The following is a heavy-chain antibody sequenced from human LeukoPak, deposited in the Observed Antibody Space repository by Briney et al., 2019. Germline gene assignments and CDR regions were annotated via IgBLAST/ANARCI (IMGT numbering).Heavy chain of an antibody. V-gene: IGHV3-7*01. CDR1: GFTFSSYW. D-gene: IGHD6-13*01. J-gene: IGHJ4*02. CDR2: IKQDGSEK. Sequence: PGGSLRLSCVASGFTFSSYWMTWVRQAPGKGLEWVANIKQDGSEKNYVDSVKGRFTISRDNATNSLYLQMNSLRAEDTAVYYCARDRSPEYWGQGTLVAVSS. CDR3: ARDRSPEY.